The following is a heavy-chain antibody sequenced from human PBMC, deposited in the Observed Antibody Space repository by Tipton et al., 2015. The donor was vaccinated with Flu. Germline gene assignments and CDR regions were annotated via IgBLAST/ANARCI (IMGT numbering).Heavy chain of an antibody. V-gene: IGHV3-74*01. CDR3: ARAIGAAAAH. CDR1: EFIFSTSW. J-gene: IGHJ4*02. D-gene: IGHD6-13*01. CDR2: INGDGSKT. Sequence: GSLRLSCAASEFIFSTSWMHWVRQAPGKGLEWVSRINGDGSKTTYADSVKGRFSMSRDNAKDTLYLQMNSLRADDTAVYYCARAIGAAAAHWGQGTLVTVSS.